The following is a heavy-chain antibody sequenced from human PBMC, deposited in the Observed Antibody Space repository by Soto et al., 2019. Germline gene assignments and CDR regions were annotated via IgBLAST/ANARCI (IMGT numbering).Heavy chain of an antibody. CDR1: GFASISDY. D-gene: IGHD3-16*01. J-gene: IGHJ4*02. CDR2: IYSGETT. CDR3: TRDGRGLGRLGGYGLVTPLKY. Sequence: GSIILSWAAAGFASISDYRNWARQTPGKGLEGVASIYSGETTYYADSGRGRFTISSDKSKNTLYFQLSSLRIEDTAVYYCTRDGRGLGRLGGYGLVTPLKYWGQGIPVTVSS. V-gene: IGHV3-53*01.